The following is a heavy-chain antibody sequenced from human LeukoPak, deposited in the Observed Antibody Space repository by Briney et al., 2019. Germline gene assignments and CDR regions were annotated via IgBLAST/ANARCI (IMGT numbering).Heavy chain of an antibody. J-gene: IGHJ4*01. CDR2: INTDGRTT. CDR1: GFTFSSYW. Sequence: GGSLRLSCAASGFTFSSYWMYWVRQAPGKGLVWVSRINTDGRTTDYADSVKGRFTISRDNAKNTLYLQMNSLRAEDTAVYYCARDITLTRGGRSDYWGHGTLVTVSA. D-gene: IGHD3-10*01. CDR3: ARDITLTRGGRSDY. V-gene: IGHV3-74*01.